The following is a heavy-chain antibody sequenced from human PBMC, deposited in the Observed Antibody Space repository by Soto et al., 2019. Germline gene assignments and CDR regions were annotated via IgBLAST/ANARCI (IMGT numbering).Heavy chain of an antibody. CDR3: AKANSRGGSSWSRHFGY. CDR2: ISGSGGST. Sequence: GGSLRLSCAASGFTFSSYAMSWVRQAPGKGLEWVSAISGSGGSTYYADSVKGRFTISRDNSKNTLYLQMNSLRAEDTAVYYCAKANSRGGSSWSRHFGYWGQGTLVTVSS. CDR1: GFTFSSYA. D-gene: IGHD6-13*01. J-gene: IGHJ4*02. V-gene: IGHV3-23*01.